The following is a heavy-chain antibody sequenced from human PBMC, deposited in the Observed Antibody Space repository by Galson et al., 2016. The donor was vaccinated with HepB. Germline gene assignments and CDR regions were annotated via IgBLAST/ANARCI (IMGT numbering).Heavy chain of an antibody. V-gene: IGHV4-59*08. CDR1: SGSVSGYY. D-gene: IGHD4/OR15-4a*01. Sequence: ETLSLTCTVSSGSVSGYYWSWIRQPPGKGLEWIGHIYDSGSTKYNPSLKSRLTISIDTSNDQFSLKLSSVTAADTAVYYCARLFRLWDGFFDYWGQGTLFTVSS. CDR2: IYDSGST. CDR3: ARLFRLWDGFFDY. J-gene: IGHJ4*02.